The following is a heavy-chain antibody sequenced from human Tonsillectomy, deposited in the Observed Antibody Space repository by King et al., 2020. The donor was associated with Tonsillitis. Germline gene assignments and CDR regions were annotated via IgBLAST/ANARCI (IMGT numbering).Heavy chain of an antibody. J-gene: IGHJ4*02. V-gene: IGHV4-39*07. CDR1: GGSISSSSHY. Sequence: QPQESGPGLVKPSETLSLTCTVSGGSISSSSHYWGWIRQPPGTGLEWIATIHYSGSTYYNPSLKSRVTMSVDTSKNQFSLKLSSVTAADTAVYYCARVGGSGSQHNDYWGQGTLVTVSS. CDR3: ARVGGSGSQHNDY. D-gene: IGHD1-26*01. CDR2: IHYSGST.